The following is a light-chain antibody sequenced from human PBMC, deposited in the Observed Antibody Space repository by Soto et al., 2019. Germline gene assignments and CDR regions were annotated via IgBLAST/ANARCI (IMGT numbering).Light chain of an antibody. CDR1: QSVSSS. CDR3: QQRASLFT. Sequence: EIVLTQSPATLSLSPEERATLSCRTSQSVSSSLAWYQQKPGQAPRLLIYDASNRATGIPARFSGSGSGTDFTLTISSLQPEDFAVYYCQQRASLFTFGGGTKV. V-gene: IGKV3-11*01. J-gene: IGKJ4*01. CDR2: DAS.